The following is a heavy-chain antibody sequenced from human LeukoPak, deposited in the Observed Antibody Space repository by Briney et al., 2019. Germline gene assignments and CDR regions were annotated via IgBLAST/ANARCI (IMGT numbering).Heavy chain of an antibody. V-gene: IGHV1-18*01. Sequence: ASVKVSCKASGYTFTSYGISWVRQAPGQGLEWMGWISAYNGNTNYAQKFQGRVTMTRNTSISTAYMELSSLRSEDTAVYYCAAREKVVAATGPFDYWGQGTLVTVSS. CDR1: GYTFTSYG. J-gene: IGHJ4*02. D-gene: IGHD2-15*01. CDR2: ISAYNGNT. CDR3: AAREKVVAATGPFDY.